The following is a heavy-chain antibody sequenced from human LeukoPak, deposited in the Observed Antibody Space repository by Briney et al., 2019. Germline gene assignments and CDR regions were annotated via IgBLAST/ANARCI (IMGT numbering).Heavy chain of an antibody. CDR2: IYYSGSP. CDR3: ARWGDGYSFDY. CDR1: GGSISSGGYY. J-gene: IGHJ4*02. D-gene: IGHD5-24*01. Sequence: PSQTLSLTCTVSGGSISSGGYYWSWIRQHPGKGLAWVGYIYYSGSPYYNSSLKSRVTISVDTFKNQFSLKLSSLTAADTAVYYCARWGDGYSFDYWGRGALVTVSS. V-gene: IGHV4-31*03.